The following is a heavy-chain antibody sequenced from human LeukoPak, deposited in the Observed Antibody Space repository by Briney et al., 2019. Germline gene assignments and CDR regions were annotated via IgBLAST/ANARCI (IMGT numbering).Heavy chain of an antibody. CDR2: IYYSGST. V-gene: IGHV4-61*01. CDR3: ARGDGGYPH. D-gene: IGHD5-12*01. CDR1: GGSVSSGSYY. J-gene: IGHJ4*02. Sequence: SETLSLTRTVSGGSVSSGSYYWSWIRQPPGKGLEWIGYIYYSGSTNYNPSLKSRVTISVDTSKNQFSLKLSSVTAADTAVYYCARGDGGYPHWGQGTLVTVSS.